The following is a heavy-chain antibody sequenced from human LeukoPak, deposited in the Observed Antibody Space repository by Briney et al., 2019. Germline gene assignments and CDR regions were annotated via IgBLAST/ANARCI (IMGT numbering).Heavy chain of an antibody. J-gene: IGHJ4*02. CDR2: IHYSGST. D-gene: IGHD4-17*01. CDR3: ARLSTVTTFDY. CDR1: GGSISTYY. Sequence: PSETLSLTCTVSGGSISTYYWSWIRQPPGKGLEWIGYIHYSGSTKYNPSLKSRVTISIDTSKNQFSLKLSSVTAADTAVYYCARLSTVTTFDYWGQGTLVTVSS. V-gene: IGHV4-59*08.